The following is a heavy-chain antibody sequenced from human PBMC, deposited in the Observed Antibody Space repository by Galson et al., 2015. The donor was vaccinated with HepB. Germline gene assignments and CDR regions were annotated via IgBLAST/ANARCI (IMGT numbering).Heavy chain of an antibody. J-gene: IGHJ4*02. CDR1: GFTFSGSA. D-gene: IGHD2-2*01. CDR3: TRLGDFSGYSSS. CDR2: IRSKASSHAT. Sequence: SLRLSCAASGFTFSGSAIHWVRQASGKGLEWVGRIRSKASSHATAYAASLKGRFTISRDDPKNTAYLHTNRLKTEDTAVYYCTRLGDFSGYSSSWGQGTLVTVSS. V-gene: IGHV3-73*01.